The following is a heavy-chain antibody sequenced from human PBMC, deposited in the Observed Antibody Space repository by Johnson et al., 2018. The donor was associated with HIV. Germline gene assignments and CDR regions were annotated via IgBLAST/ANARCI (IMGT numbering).Heavy chain of an antibody. D-gene: IGHD3-3*01. CDR3: ATDYNFWSGRPDSFDV. CDR1: GFIFSSYP. Sequence: VQLVESGGGLVQPGGSLRLSCAASGFIFSSYPMHWVRQVTGKGLEYVSRITNNGGSTYYVDSVKGRFTISRDNSKNTLYLQMDSLRAEDMGVYYCATDYNFWSGRPDSFDVWGQGTMVTVSS. J-gene: IGHJ3*01. V-gene: IGHV3-64*07. CDR2: ITNNGGST.